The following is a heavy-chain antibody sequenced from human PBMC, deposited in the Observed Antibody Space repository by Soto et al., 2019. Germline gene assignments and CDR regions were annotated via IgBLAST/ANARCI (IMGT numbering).Heavy chain of an antibody. CDR1: VLPFSSYA. V-gene: IGHV3-23*01. Sequence: AGGSPRLSCAASVLPFSSYAMSWVRQAPGKGLEWVSAISGSGGSTYYADSVKGRFTISRDNSKNTLYLQMNSLRAEDTAVYYCAKARPSPIPYWGQGTLVTVSS. CDR2: ISGSGGST. CDR3: AKARPSPIPY. J-gene: IGHJ4*02.